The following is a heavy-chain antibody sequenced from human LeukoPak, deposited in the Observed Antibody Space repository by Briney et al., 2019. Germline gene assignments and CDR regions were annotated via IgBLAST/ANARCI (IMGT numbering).Heavy chain of an antibody. CDR2: INTNTRNP. D-gene: IGHD4-17*01. Sequence: ASVKVSCKASGYTFTSYAMNWVRQAPGQGLEWMGWINTNTRNPTYAQGFTGRFVFSLDTSVSTAYLQISSLKAEDTAVYYCARDLDTDYGDYEPRQPTGFDPWGQGTLVTVSS. V-gene: IGHV7-4-1*02. CDR3: ARDLDTDYGDYEPRQPTGFDP. CDR1: GYTFTSYA. J-gene: IGHJ5*02.